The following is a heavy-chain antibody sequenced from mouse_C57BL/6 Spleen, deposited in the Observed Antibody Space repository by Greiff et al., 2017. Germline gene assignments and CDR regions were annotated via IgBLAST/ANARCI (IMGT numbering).Heavy chain of an antibody. CDR2: IYPSDSET. D-gene: IGHD1-1*01. V-gene: IGHV1-61*01. CDR3: ATYYYGSSLNWYFDV. J-gene: IGHJ1*03. Sequence: VQLQQPGAELVRPGSSVKLSCKASGYTFTSYWMDWVKQRPGQGLEWIGNIYPSDSETHYNQKFKDKAILTVDKSSSTAYTQLSSLTSEDSAVYYCATYYYGSSLNWYFDVWGTGTTVTVSS. CDR1: GYTFTSYW.